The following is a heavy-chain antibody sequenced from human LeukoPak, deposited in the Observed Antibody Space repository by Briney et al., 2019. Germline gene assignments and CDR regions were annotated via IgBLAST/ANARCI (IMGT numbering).Heavy chain of an antibody. CDR3: ATDGPYTAMVKGGDY. V-gene: IGHV1-24*01. J-gene: IGHJ4*02. D-gene: IGHD5-18*01. CDR1: GYTLTELS. Sequence: ASVKVSCKVSGYTLTELSMHWVRQAPGKGLEWMGGFDPEDGETIYAQKFQGRVTMTEDTSTDTAYVELSSLRSEDTAVYYCATDGPYTAMVKGGDYWGQGTLVTVSP. CDR2: FDPEDGET.